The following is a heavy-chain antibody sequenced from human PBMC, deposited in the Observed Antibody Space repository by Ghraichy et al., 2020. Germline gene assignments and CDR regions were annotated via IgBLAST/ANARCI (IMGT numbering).Heavy chain of an antibody. J-gene: IGHJ4*02. V-gene: IGHV4-39*01. D-gene: IGHD3-10*01. CDR1: GGSISSSSYY. CDR3: ARIWGGGFGELWIGDY. CDR2: IYYSGST. Sequence: SETLSLTCTVSGGSISSSSYYWGWIRQPPGKGLEWIGSIYYSGSTYYNPSLKSRVTISVDTSKNQFSLKLSSVTAADTAVYYCARIWGGGFGELWIGDYWGQGTLVTVSS.